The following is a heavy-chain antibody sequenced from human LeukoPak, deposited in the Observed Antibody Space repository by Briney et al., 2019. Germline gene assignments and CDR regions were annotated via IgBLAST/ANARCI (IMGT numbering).Heavy chain of an antibody. D-gene: IGHD2-2*01. J-gene: IGHJ6*02. V-gene: IGHV1-69*13. CDR2: IIPIFGTA. CDR1: GGTFSSYA. CDR3: ARSVVPAAHYYYYYGMDV. Sequence: SVKVSCKASGGTFSSYAICWVRQAPGQGLEWMGGIIPIFGTANYAQKFQGRVTITADESTSTAYMELNSLRSEDTAVYYCARSVVPAAHYYYYYGMDVWGQGTTVTVSS.